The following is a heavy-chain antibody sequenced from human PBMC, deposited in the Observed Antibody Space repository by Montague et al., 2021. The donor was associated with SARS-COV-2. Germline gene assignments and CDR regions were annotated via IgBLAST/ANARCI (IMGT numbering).Heavy chain of an antibody. CDR2: ISSSGRS. D-gene: IGHD1-26*01. CDR1: GDSISSGGYY. J-gene: IGHJ4*02. V-gene: IGHV4-31*03. CDR3: ARVLGSRSYQFDY. Sequence: TLSFTCTVSGDSISSGGYYWSWIRQHPGKGLEWLGYISSSGRSFYNPSLRSRLTISLDTSKNQFSLQLSSVTAADTAQYYCARVLGSRSYQFDYWGQGTLVTVSS.